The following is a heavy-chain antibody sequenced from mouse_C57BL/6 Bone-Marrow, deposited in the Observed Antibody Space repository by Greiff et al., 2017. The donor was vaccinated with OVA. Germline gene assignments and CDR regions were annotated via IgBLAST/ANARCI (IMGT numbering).Heavy chain of an antibody. D-gene: IGHD1-1*01. Sequence: QVQLQQPGAELVKPGASVKLSCKASGYTFTSYWMHWVKQRPGQGLEWIGMIHPNSGSTNYNEKFKSKATLTVDKSSSTAYMQLSSLTSEDSAVYYCARRGSSLYYFDYWGQGTTLTVSS. J-gene: IGHJ2*01. V-gene: IGHV1-64*01. CDR3: ARRGSSLYYFDY. CDR2: IHPNSGST. CDR1: GYTFTSYW.